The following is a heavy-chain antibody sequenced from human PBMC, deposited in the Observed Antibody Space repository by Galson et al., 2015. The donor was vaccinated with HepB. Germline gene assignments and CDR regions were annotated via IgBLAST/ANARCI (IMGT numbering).Heavy chain of an antibody. Sequence: TLSLTCTVSGASISSGGYYWSWIRQHPGKGLEWIGHIYHSGSTDYNPSLKSRVTISVDTSKNQFSLKLTSVIAADTAIYYCARVRDFWSGHTWIQLWLQGGYFDFWGQGTLVTVSS. V-gene: IGHV4-31*03. J-gene: IGHJ4*02. CDR3: ARVRDFWSGHTWIQLWLQGGYFDF. D-gene: IGHD5-18*01. CDR1: GASISSGGYY. CDR2: IYHSGST.